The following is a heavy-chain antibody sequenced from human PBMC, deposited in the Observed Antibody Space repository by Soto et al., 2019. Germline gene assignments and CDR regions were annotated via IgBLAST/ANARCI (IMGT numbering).Heavy chain of an antibody. D-gene: IGHD4-4*01. Sequence: GGSLRLSCAASGFTFSNYEMNWVRQAPGKGLEWVSYISSTGDTVYYADSGRGRFTISRDNAKNSLFLQMNSLRAEDTAVYFCARSTNVYSQFVPFDFWGQGTLVTVSS. J-gene: IGHJ4*02. CDR3: ARSTNVYSQFVPFDF. CDR1: GFTFSNYE. V-gene: IGHV3-48*03. CDR2: ISSTGDTV.